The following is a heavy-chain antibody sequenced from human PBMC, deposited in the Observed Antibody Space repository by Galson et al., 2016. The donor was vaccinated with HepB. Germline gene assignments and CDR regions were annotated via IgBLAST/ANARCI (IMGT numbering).Heavy chain of an antibody. CDR1: GVRLRDYF. CDR3: ARSGYCSGDACYSEGLGV. D-gene: IGHD2-15*01. CDR2: IRKKPDRYST. Sequence: SLRLSCAVSGVRLRDYFMNWVRQAPGKGLDWVALIRKKPDRYSTDYAAAVKGRFTISRDDARNSVYLEMNSLKSEDTAVYYCARSGYCSGDACYSEGLGVWGQGTTVTVSS. J-gene: IGHJ6*02. V-gene: IGHV3-72*01.